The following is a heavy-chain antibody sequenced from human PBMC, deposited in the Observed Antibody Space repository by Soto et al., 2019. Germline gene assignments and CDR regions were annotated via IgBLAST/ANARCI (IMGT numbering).Heavy chain of an antibody. Sequence: EVPLVESGGGLVQPGGSLKLSCAASGFTFSGSAMHWVRQASGKGLEWVGRIRSKANNYATVYAASVKGRFTISRDDSTNTAHLQMNSLKTEDTAVYYCARHALQYCGGDCYLLPYFDLWGRGTLVTVSS. J-gene: IGHJ2*01. V-gene: IGHV3-73*02. CDR1: GFTFSGSA. CDR3: ARHALQYCGGDCYLLPYFDL. D-gene: IGHD2-21*02. CDR2: IRSKANNYAT.